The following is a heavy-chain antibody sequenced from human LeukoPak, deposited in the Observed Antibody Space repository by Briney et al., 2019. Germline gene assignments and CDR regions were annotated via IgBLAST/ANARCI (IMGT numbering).Heavy chain of an antibody. CDR2: ISAYNGNT. CDR3: ARGNTVTSSTGDWFDP. V-gene: IGHV1-18*01. D-gene: IGHD4-17*01. J-gene: IGHJ5*02. CDR1: GYTFTSYG. Sequence: ASVKASCMASGYTFTSYGISWVRQAPGQGLEWMGWISAYNGNTNYAQKLQGRATMTTDTSTSTAYMELRSLRSDDTAVYYCARGNTVTSSTGDWFDPWGQGTLVTVSS.